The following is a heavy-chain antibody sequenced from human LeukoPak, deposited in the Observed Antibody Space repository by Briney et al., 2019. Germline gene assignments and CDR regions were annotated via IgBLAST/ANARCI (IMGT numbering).Heavy chain of an antibody. Sequence: SETLSLTCTVSGGSISSGSYYWSWIRQPAGKGRECIGRIYTTGSTNYNPSLKSRVTISVDTSKNQFPLKLSSVTAADTAVYYCARGAASGNFDYWGQGTLVTVSS. J-gene: IGHJ4*02. CDR2: IYTTGST. D-gene: IGHD1-26*01. V-gene: IGHV4-61*02. CDR3: ARGAASGNFDY. CDR1: GGSISSGSYY.